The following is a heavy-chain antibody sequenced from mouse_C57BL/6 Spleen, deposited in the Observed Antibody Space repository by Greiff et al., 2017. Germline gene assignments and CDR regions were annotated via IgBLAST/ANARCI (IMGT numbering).Heavy chain of an antibody. CDR2: ISYDGSN. V-gene: IGHV3-6*01. Sequence: EVQLVESGPGLVKPSQSLSLTCSVTGYSITSGYYWNWIRQFPGNKLEWMGYISYDGSNNYNPSLKNRISITRDTSKNQFFLKLNSVTTEDTATYYCAIMDYWGQGTSVTVSS. CDR1: GYSITSGYY. J-gene: IGHJ4*01. CDR3: AIMDY.